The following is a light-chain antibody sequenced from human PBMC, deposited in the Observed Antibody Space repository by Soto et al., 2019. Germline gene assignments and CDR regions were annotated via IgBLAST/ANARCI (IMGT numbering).Light chain of an antibody. CDR2: DAS. Sequence: DIQMTQSPSTLSASVGDRVTITCRASQSISSWLAWYRQKPGKAPKLLIYDASSLGSGVPSRFSGSGSGTEFKLTISSLQPDDFATYYCQQYDSYSWTVGQGTKVEIK. J-gene: IGKJ1*01. CDR1: QSISSW. V-gene: IGKV1-5*01. CDR3: QQYDSYSWT.